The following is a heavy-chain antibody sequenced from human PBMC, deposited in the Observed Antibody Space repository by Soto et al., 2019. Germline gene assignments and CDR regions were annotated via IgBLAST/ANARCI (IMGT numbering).Heavy chain of an antibody. CDR3: GKVLVGATGHTDFDY. J-gene: IGHJ4*02. Sequence: SETLSLTCTVSGGSIYRSGYYWGWIRQPPGRGLEWIGNIDYNGVTYSNPSLKSRVTISRDTSKNQFSLKLTSVTAADTALYYCGKVLVGATGHTDFDYWGQGXLVTVYS. V-gene: IGHV4-39*01. CDR2: IDYNGVT. CDR1: GGSIYRSGYY. D-gene: IGHD2-15*01.